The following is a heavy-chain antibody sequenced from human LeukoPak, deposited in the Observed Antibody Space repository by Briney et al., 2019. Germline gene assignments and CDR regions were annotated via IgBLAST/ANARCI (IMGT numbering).Heavy chain of an antibody. CDR3: ARTIGSKNAFDI. V-gene: IGHV3-30*02. Sequence: GGSLRLSCAASGFTFRSYGMHWVRQAPGKGQEWVEFIRYDGSNKYYADSVKGRFTISRDNSKNTLSLQRNGLRAEDTAVYYCARTIGSKNAFDIWGQGTMVTVSS. D-gene: IGHD1-1*01. CDR2: IRYDGSNK. J-gene: IGHJ3*02. CDR1: GFTFRSYG.